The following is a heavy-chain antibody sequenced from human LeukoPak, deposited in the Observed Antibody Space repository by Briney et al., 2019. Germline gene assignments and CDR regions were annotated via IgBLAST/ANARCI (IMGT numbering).Heavy chain of an antibody. CDR3: ARHNYGDYLEIDY. J-gene: IGHJ4*02. CDR2: IYTSGST. V-gene: IGHV4-4*09. CDR1: GGSISSYY. D-gene: IGHD4-17*01. Sequence: SETLSLTCTVSGGSISSYYWSWIRQPPGKGLEWIGYIYTSGSTNYNPSLKSRVTISVDTSKNQFSLKLSSVTAADTAVYYCARHNYGDYLEIDYWGQETLVTVSS.